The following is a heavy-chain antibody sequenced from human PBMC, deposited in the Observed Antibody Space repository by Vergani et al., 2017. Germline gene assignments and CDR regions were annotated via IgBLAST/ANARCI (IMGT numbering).Heavy chain of an antibody. CDR2: ISSNGGST. V-gene: IGHV3-64D*06. CDR3: VKGFIVATVHFDY. D-gene: IGHD5-12*01. CDR1: GFTFSNAW. Sequence: EVQLVESGGGLVKPGGSLRLSCAASGFTFSNAWMSWVRQAPGKGLEYVSAISSNGGSTYYADSVKGRFTISRDNSKNTLYLQMSSLRAEDTAVYYCVKGFIVATVHFDYWGQGTLVTVSS. J-gene: IGHJ4*02.